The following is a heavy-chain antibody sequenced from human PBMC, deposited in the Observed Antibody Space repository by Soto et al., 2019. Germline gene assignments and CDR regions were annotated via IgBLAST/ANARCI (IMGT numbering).Heavy chain of an antibody. CDR2: ISGSGAST. J-gene: IGHJ4*02. CDR1: GFTFSNYA. V-gene: IGHV3-23*01. CDR3: AKAYCASISGNFDH. D-gene: IGHD2-2*01. Sequence: EVQLLDSGGGLVQPGGSLRLSCAASGFTFSNYAMSWVRQAPGKGLEWVSAISGSGASTYYADSVKGRFTIARDNSKNTLYLQMTSLRAEDTAVYYCAKAYCASISGNFDHWGQGTLVTVSS.